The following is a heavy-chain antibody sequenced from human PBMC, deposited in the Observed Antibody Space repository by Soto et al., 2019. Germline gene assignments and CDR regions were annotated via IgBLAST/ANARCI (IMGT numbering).Heavy chain of an antibody. Sequence: EVQLVESGGGLVQPGGSLRLSCAASGFTVSENYMSWVRQAPGKGLEWVSVIYTGGSTYYADSVEGRSTISRDNSKNTLYLQMNSLRDEDTAVYCCARGGGNSYYGYWGQGTLVTVSS. V-gene: IGHV3-66*01. J-gene: IGHJ4*02. CDR2: IYTGGST. CDR3: ARGGGNSYYGY. D-gene: IGHD4-4*01. CDR1: GFTVSENY.